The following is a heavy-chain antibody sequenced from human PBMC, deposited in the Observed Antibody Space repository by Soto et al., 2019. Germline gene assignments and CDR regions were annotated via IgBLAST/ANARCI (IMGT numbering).Heavy chain of an antibody. D-gene: IGHD6-6*01. Sequence: ASVKVSCKASGYTFTSYDSNWVRQATGQGLEWMGWMNPNSGNTGYAQKFQGRVTMTRNTSISTAYMELSSLRSEDTAVYYCARESIAARLGYYYYYMDVWGKGTTVTVSS. J-gene: IGHJ6*03. V-gene: IGHV1-8*01. CDR1: GYTFTSYD. CDR3: ARESIAARLGYYYYYMDV. CDR2: MNPNSGNT.